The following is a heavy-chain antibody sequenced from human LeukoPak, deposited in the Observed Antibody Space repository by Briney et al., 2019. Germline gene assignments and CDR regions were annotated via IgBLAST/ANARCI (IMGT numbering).Heavy chain of an antibody. CDR3: GRKRWPRYYYYYYGRAV. CDR2: INTKTGNP. CDR1: GYTFTSYP. D-gene: IGHD4-23*01. J-gene: IGHJ6*04. V-gene: IGHV7-4-1*02. Sequence: GASVKVSCKASGYTFTSYPMNWVRQAPGQGLEGMGWINTKTGNPTYAQGFTGRFVFSLDTSVSPAYLQFRSLKAEDTAVYYWGRKRWPRYYYYYYGRAVGGKGPPVTVPS.